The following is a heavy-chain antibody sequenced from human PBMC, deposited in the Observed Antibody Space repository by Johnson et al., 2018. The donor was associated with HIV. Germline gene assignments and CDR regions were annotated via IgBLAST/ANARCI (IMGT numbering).Heavy chain of an antibody. CDR3: ARLVAGEAFGL. D-gene: IGHD6-19*01. CDR2: ISSSGSTI. Sequence: VLLLESGGGVVQPGGSLRLSCAASGFTFADYYMNWMRQAPGKGLEWVSHISSSGSTIYYADSVEGRFTISSDNAKKSLYLQMNSLRAEDTAVYYCARLVAGEAFGLWGQGTMLTVSS. J-gene: IGHJ3*01. V-gene: IGHV3-11*04. CDR1: GFTFADYY.